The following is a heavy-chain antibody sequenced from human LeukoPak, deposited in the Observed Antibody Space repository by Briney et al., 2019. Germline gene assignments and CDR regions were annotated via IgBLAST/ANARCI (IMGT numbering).Heavy chain of an antibody. Sequence: GGSLRLSCAASGFTFSHYGVHWVRQAPGKGLEWVAVIWYDGGNKYFADSVKGRFTISRDNSKNTVYLQMNSLRVEDTAVYYCAKGTESGWYAYFDYWGQGTLVTVSS. CDR2: IWYDGGNK. CDR1: GFTFSHYG. J-gene: IGHJ4*02. V-gene: IGHV3-33*06. D-gene: IGHD6-19*01. CDR3: AKGTESGWYAYFDY.